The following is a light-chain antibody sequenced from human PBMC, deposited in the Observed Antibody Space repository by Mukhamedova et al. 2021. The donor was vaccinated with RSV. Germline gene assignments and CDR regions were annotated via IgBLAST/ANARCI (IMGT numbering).Light chain of an antibody. J-gene: IGKJ2*03. V-gene: IGKV3-20*01. CDR1: QSVSSSY. CDR3: QQYGSSPPYS. Sequence: GERANLSCRASQSVSSSYLAWYQQKPGQAPRLLIYGASSRATGIPDRFSGSGSGTDFTLTISRLEPEDFAVYYCQQYGSSPPYSFG. CDR2: GAS.